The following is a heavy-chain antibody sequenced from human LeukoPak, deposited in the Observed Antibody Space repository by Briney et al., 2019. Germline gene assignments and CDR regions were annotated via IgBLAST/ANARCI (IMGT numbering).Heavy chain of an antibody. CDR1: GFTFSSYG. D-gene: IGHD1-26*01. J-gene: IGHJ4*02. Sequence: PGGSLRLSCAASGFTFSSYGMHWVRQAPGKGLEWVAFIRYDGSNKYYADSVKGRFSISRDNSKNTLYLQMNSLRAEDTAVYYCGSGIAVDYWGQGTLVTVSS. CDR3: GSGIAVDY. V-gene: IGHV3-30*02. CDR2: IRYDGSNK.